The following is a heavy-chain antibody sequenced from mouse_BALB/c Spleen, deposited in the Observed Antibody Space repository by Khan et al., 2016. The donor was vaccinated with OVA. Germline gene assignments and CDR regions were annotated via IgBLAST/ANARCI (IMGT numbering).Heavy chain of an antibody. Sequence: VQLQQSGPSLVKPSQTLSLTCSVTGDSITSGYWNWIRTFPGNKLEYMGYIRYSGSTSYNPSLKSRISITRDTSKNQYYLQLNSVTTEDTATDYCARSTMITAGGFAYWGQGTLVTVAA. CDR1: GDSITSGY. CDR2: IRYSGST. D-gene: IGHD2-4*01. CDR3: ARSTMITAGGFAY. J-gene: IGHJ3*01. V-gene: IGHV3-8*02.